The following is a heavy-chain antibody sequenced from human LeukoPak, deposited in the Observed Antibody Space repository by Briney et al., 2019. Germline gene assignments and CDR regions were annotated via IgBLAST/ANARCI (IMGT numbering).Heavy chain of an antibody. CDR3: AKDGFWSGYYNRAFDY. J-gene: IGHJ4*02. V-gene: IGHV3-23*01. Sequence: GASLRLSCAASGFTFSSYAMSWVRQAPGKGLEWVSAISGSGGSTYYADSVKGRFTISRDNSKNTLYPQMNSLRAEDTAVYYCAKDGFWSGYYNRAFDYWGQGTLVTVSS. CDR1: GFTFSSYA. D-gene: IGHD3-3*01. CDR2: ISGSGGST.